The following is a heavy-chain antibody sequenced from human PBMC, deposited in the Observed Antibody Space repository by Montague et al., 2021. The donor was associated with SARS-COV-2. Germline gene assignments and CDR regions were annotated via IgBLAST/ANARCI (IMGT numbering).Heavy chain of an antibody. D-gene: IGHD3-10*01. J-gene: IGHJ3*02. CDR1: GGSITRNYY. Sequence: SETLSLTCTVSGGSITRNYYWGWIRQPPGKGLEWVGNIYYSGTTXXNPXXXSRVTISVDASKKQFSLNLTSVTAADTAVYYCARPLVRGVPRPFDIWGQGALVIVSS. CDR3: ARPLVRGVPRPFDI. V-gene: IGHV4-39*01. CDR2: IYYSGTT.